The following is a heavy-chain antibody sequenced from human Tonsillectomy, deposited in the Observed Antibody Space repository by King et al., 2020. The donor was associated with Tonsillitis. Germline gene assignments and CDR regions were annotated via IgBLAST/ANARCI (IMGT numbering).Heavy chain of an antibody. Sequence: VQLVESGGGLVKPGGSLRLSCAASGFTFSDYYMSWIRQAPGKGLEWVSYISSSSSYTNYADSVKGRFTISRDNAKNSLYLQMNSLRAEDTAVYYCARRMAAVAGTGYWFDPWGQGTLVTVSS. CDR2: ISSSSSYT. CDR1: GFTFSDYY. CDR3: ARRMAAVAGTGYWFDP. D-gene: IGHD6-19*01. V-gene: IGHV3-11*05. J-gene: IGHJ5*02.